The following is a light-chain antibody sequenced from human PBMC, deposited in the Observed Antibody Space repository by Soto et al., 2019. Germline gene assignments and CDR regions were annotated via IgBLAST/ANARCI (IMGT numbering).Light chain of an antibody. Sequence: DIQMAQSPSTLSASVGDRVTITCRASQSINNWLAWYQQKPGKAPKLLIYKASSLESGVPSRFSGSGSGTEFTLTISSLQPDDFATYYCQQYITYWTFGQGTKVEIK. CDR1: QSINNW. CDR2: KAS. J-gene: IGKJ1*01. CDR3: QQYITYWT. V-gene: IGKV1-5*03.